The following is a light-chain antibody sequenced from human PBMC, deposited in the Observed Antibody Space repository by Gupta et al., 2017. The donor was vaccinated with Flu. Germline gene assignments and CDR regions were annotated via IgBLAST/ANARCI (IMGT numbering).Light chain of an antibody. CDR1: QSLLDRDGNNY. V-gene: IGKV2-28*01. CDR2: LRS. J-gene: IGKJ2*01. CDR3: MQALQTPRT. Sequence: DIVMTQSPLSLPVTPGEPASISCRSSQSLLDRDGNNYLDWYLQKPGQSPQLLIYLRSNRPSGVPDRFSGSGSGTDFTLEISRVEAEDVGIYYCMQALQTPRTFGQGTRLEIK.